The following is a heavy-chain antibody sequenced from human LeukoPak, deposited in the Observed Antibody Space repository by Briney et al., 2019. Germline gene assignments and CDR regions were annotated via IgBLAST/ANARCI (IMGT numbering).Heavy chain of an antibody. CDR3: ARVDQEAPITFGGVPFFDY. CDR1: GYTFTSYG. Sequence: ASVKVSCKASGYTFTSYGISWVRQAPGQGLEWMGWISAYNGNTNYAQKLQGRVTMTTYASTSTAYMELRSLRSDDTAVYYCARVDQEAPITFGGVPFFDYWGQGTLVTVSS. J-gene: IGHJ4*02. CDR2: ISAYNGNT. V-gene: IGHV1-18*01. D-gene: IGHD3-16*01.